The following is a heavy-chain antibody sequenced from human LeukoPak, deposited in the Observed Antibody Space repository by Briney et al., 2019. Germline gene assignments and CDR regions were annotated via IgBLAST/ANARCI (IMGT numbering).Heavy chain of an antibody. CDR2: ISSSGSTI. D-gene: IGHD3-16*02. CDR3: ARAGEDDYVWGSYRYTENY. Sequence: GGSLRLSCAASGFTFSSYEMNWVRQAPGKGLEWVSYISSSGSTIYYADSVKGRFTISRDNAKNSLYLQMNSLRAEDTAVYYCARAGEDDYVWGSYRYTENYWGQGTLVTVSS. CDR1: GFTFSSYE. J-gene: IGHJ4*02. V-gene: IGHV3-48*03.